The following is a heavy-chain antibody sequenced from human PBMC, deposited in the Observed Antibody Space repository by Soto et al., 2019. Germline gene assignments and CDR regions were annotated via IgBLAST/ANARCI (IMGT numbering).Heavy chain of an antibody. CDR2: ISGSGGTT. J-gene: IGHJ4*02. D-gene: IGHD6-19*01. CDR1: GFTFSSYA. V-gene: IGHV3-23*01. CDR3: AKGSGWYPHFDY. Sequence: EVQLLESGGGLVQPGGSLRLSCAASGFTFSSYAMSWVRQAPGKGLECVSTISGSGGTTYYADSVEGRFTISRDNSKNTLYLQMNSLRAEDTAVYYCAKGSGWYPHFDYWGQGTLATVSS.